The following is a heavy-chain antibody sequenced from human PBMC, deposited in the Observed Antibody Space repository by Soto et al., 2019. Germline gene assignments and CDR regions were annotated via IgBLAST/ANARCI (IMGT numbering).Heavy chain of an antibody. V-gene: IGHV3-48*03. CDR3: ARATRYNWNYFDY. J-gene: IGHJ4*02. CDR1: GFTFSSFE. CDR2: ISSSSSYI. Sequence: EVQLVESGGGLVQPGGSLRLSCAASGFTFSSFEMNWVRQAPGKGLEWVSYISSSSSYIYYADSVKGRFTISRDNAKNSLYLQMNSLRAEDTAVYYCARATRYNWNYFDYWGQGTLVTVSS. D-gene: IGHD1-20*01.